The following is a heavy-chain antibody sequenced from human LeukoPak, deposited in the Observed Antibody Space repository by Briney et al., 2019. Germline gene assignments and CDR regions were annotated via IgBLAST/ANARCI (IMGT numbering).Heavy chain of an antibody. CDR3: ARDPSYYDSSAQSGDAFDI. CDR2: IYYSGST. J-gene: IGHJ3*02. V-gene: IGHV4-59*01. D-gene: IGHD3-22*01. Sequence: NPSETLSLTCTVSGGSISSYYWSWIRQPPGKGLEWIGYIYYSGSTNYNPSLKSRVTISVDTSKNQFSLKLSSVTAADTAVYYCARDPSYYDSSAQSGDAFDIWGQGTMVTVSS. CDR1: GGSISSYY.